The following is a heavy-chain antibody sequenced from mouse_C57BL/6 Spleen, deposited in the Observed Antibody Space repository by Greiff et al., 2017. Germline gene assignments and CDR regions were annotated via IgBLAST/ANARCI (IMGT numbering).Heavy chain of an antibody. V-gene: IGHV1-69*01. Sequence: QVQLKESGAELVMPGASVKLSCKASGYTFTSYWMHWVKQRPGQGLEWIGEIDPSDSYTNYNQKFKGKSTLTVDKSSSTAYMQLSSLTSEDSAVYYCARMGYGSSYGAYWGQGTLVTVSA. J-gene: IGHJ3*01. CDR1: GYTFTSYW. CDR3: ARMGYGSSYGAY. CDR2: IDPSDSYT. D-gene: IGHD1-1*01.